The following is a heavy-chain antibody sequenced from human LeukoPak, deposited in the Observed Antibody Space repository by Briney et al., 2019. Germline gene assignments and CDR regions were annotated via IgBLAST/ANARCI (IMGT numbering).Heavy chain of an antibody. J-gene: IGHJ6*03. CDR3: ARNNLQLLEHYYYYYMGV. CDR1: GGSISSYY. CDR2: IYTSGST. V-gene: IGHV4-4*07. Sequence: SETLSLTCTVSGGSISSYYWSWIRQPAGKGLEWIGRIYTSGSTNYNPSLKSRVTMSVDTSKNQFSLKLSSVTAADTAVYYCARNNLQLLEHYYYYYMGVWGKGTTVTVSS. D-gene: IGHD1-1*01.